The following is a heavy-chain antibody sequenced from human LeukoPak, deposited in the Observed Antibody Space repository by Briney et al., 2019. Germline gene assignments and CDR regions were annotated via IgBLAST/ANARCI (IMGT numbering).Heavy chain of an antibody. CDR3: ARSGYVGGYHDSSGYDYLDY. CDR1: GYTFTSYY. CDR2: INPSGGST. J-gene: IGHJ4*02. V-gene: IGHV1-46*01. Sequence: ASVKVSCKASGYTFTSYYMHWVRQAPGQGLEWMGIINPSGGSTSYAQKFQGRVTMTRDTSTSTVYMELSSLRSEDTAVYYCARSGYVGGYHDSSGYDYLDYWGQGTLVTVSS. D-gene: IGHD3-22*01.